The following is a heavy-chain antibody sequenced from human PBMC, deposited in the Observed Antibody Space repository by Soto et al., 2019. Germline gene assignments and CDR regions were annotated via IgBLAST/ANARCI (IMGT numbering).Heavy chain of an antibody. J-gene: IGHJ6*02. CDR1: GFTFSSYG. V-gene: IGHV3-33*01. Sequence: GGSLRLSCAASGFTFSSYGMHWVRQAPGKGLEWVAVIWYDGSNKYYADSVKGRFTISRDNSKNTLYLQMNSLRAEDTAVYYCARDSSSSSWIYYYYYYGMDVWGQGTTVTVSS. CDR3: ARDSSSSSWIYYYYYYGMDV. CDR2: IWYDGSNK. D-gene: IGHD6-13*01.